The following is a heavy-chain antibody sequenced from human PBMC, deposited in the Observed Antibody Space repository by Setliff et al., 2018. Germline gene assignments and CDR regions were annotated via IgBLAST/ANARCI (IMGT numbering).Heavy chain of an antibody. CDR1: GYRFSSYW. D-gene: IGHD2-15*01. CDR3: ARVGTAGGYYFDF. J-gene: IGHJ4*02. V-gene: IGHV5-51*01. Sequence: GESLKISCKGSGYRFSSYWIGWVRQMPGKGLEWIGIIFLADSDTRYSPSFQGQVTISADKSISTAYVQWRSLKASDTAMYYCARVGTAGGYYFDFWGQGAQVTVSS. CDR2: IFLADSDT.